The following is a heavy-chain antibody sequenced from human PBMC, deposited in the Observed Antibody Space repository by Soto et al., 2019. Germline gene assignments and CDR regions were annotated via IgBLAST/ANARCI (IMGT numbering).Heavy chain of an antibody. CDR2: ISYDGSNK. CDR3: AKGVGELPTYYYGMDV. Sequence: QVQLVESGGGVVQLGRSLRLSCAASGFTFSSYGMHWVRQAPGKGLEWVAVISYDGSNKYYADSVKGRFTISRDNSKNTLYLQMNSLRAEDTAVYYCAKGVGELPTYYYGMDVWGQGTTVTVSS. J-gene: IGHJ6*02. CDR1: GFTFSSYG. D-gene: IGHD3-10*01. V-gene: IGHV3-30*18.